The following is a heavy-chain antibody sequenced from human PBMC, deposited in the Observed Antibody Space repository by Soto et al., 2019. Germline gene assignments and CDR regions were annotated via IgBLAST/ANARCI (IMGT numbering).Heavy chain of an antibody. D-gene: IGHD4-4*01. J-gene: IGHJ6*03. CDR2: ISWNSGSI. Sequence: GGSLRLSCAASGFTFDDYAMHWVRQAPGKGLEWVSGISWNSGSIGYADSVKGRFTISRDNAKNSLYLQMNSLRAEDTALYYCAKDGDYSNLHYYYYMDVWGKGTTVTVSS. CDR3: AKDGDYSNLHYYYYMDV. V-gene: IGHV3-9*01. CDR1: GFTFDDYA.